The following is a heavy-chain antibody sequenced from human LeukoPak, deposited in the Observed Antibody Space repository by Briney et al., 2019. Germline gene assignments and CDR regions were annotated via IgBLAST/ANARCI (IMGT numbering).Heavy chain of an antibody. J-gene: IGHJ4*02. CDR2: IYYRGST. CDR3: ARGSYYYDSTGYHFDY. CDR1: GDSIKSGDNY. V-gene: IGHV4-30-4*01. D-gene: IGHD3-22*01. Sequence: SETLSLTCTVSGDSIKSGDNYWSWVRQSPGKGLEWIGYIYYRGSTSYNPSLKSRITLSVDTSKNQFSLTLSSVTAADTAVYYCARGSYYYDSTGYHFDYWGQGTLVSVSS.